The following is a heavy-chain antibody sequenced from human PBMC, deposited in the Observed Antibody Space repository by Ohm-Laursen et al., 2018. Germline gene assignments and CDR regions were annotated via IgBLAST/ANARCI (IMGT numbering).Heavy chain of an antibody. CDR2: IYYSGST. Sequence: SETLSLTWTVSGGSISSYYWSWIRQPPGKGLEWIGYIYYSGSTNYNPSLKSRVTISVDTSKNQFSLKLSSVTAADTAVYYCARDYGDYPGYFQHWGQGTLVTVSS. J-gene: IGHJ1*01. D-gene: IGHD4-17*01. V-gene: IGHV4-59*01. CDR3: ARDYGDYPGYFQH. CDR1: GGSISSYY.